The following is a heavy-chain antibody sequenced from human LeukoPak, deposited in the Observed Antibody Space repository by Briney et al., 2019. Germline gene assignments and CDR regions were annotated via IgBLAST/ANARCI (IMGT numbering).Heavy chain of an antibody. CDR2: ISGPGIST. V-gene: IGHV3-23*01. CDR1: GFTFSSYA. J-gene: IGHJ4*02. D-gene: IGHD6-19*01. CDR3: AKDFFPVAGTEEAFDY. Sequence: GGSLRLSCTASGFTFSSYALSWVRQAPGKGLEWVSLISGPGISTYYADSVKGRFTISRDNSKNTLYLQMNSLRAEDTAVYYCAKDFFPVAGTEEAFDYWGQGTLVTVSS.